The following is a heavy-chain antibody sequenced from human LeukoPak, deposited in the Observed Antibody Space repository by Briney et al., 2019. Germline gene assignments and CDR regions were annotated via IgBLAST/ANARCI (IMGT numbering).Heavy chain of an antibody. D-gene: IGHD4-11*01. J-gene: IGHJ5*02. CDR3: ARGTWRDYSNYARENWFDP. Sequence: GASVKVSCKASGYTFTGYYMHWVRQAPGQGLEWMGWINPNSGGTNYAQKFQGRVTMTRDTSISTAYMELSRLRSDDTAVYYCARGTWRDYSNYARENWFDPWGQGTLVTVSS. CDR2: INPNSGGT. V-gene: IGHV1-2*02. CDR1: GYTFTGYY.